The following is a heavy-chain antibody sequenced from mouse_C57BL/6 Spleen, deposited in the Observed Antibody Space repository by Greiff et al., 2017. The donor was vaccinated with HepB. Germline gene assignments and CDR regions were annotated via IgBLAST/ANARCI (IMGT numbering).Heavy chain of an antibody. Sequence: EVQLVESGGGLVKPGGSLKLSCAASGFTFSSYAMSWVRQTPEKRLEWVATISDGGSYTYYPDNVKGRFTISRDNAKNNLYLQMSHLKSEDTAMYDCARDGEFYAMDYWGQGTSVTVSS. CDR2: ISDGGSYT. V-gene: IGHV5-4*01. J-gene: IGHJ4*01. CDR3: ARDGEFYAMDY. CDR1: GFTFSSYA.